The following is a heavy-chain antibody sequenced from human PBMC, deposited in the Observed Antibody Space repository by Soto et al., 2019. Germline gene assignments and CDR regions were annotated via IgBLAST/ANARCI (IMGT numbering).Heavy chain of an antibody. Sequence: QVQLQQWGAGLLKPSETLSLTCAVYGGSFSGYYWSWIRQPPGKGLEWIGKINHRGYTTYNPSLNSRVTISVDTSKNQFSLKLSSVTAADTAVYYCARVDIVTTNWFDPWGQGTPVTVSS. J-gene: IGHJ5*02. CDR3: ARVDIVTTNWFDP. CDR2: INHRGYT. V-gene: IGHV4-34*01. CDR1: GGSFSGYY. D-gene: IGHD5-12*01.